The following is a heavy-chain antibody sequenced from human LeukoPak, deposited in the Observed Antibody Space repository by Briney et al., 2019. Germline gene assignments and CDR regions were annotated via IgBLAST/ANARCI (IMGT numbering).Heavy chain of an antibody. V-gene: IGHV4-4*02. CDR1: GGSISSSNW. J-gene: IGHJ4*02. CDR3: ARYYDSSGPYRFFDY. Sequence: SETLSLTCAVSGGSISSSNWWSWVRQPPGKGLEWIGEIYRSVSTNYNPSLKSRVTISVDKSKNQFSLKLSSVTAADTAVYYCARYYDSSGPYRFFDYWGQGTLVTVSS. D-gene: IGHD3-22*01. CDR2: IYRSVST.